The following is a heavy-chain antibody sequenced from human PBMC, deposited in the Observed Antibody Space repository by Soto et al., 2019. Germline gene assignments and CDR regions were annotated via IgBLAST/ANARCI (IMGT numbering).Heavy chain of an antibody. CDR3: ARAGYVGVVAAHKPDWFDP. D-gene: IGHD2-15*01. V-gene: IGHV4-34*01. Sequence: QVQLQQWGAGLLKPSETLSLTCAVYGGSFSGYYWRWSRQPPGKGLEWIGEINHSGSTNYNPSLKSRVTISVDTSKNHFSLKLSSVTAADTAVYYCARAGYVGVVAAHKPDWFDPWGQGTLVTVSS. J-gene: IGHJ5*02. CDR2: INHSGST. CDR1: GGSFSGYY.